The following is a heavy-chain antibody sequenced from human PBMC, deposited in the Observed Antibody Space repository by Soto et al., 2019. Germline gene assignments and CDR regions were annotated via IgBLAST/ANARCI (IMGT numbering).Heavy chain of an antibody. V-gene: IGHV3-23*01. D-gene: IGHD3-10*01. CDR3: AKVRASYLSASYFYYGLDV. J-gene: IGHJ6*02. CDR1: GFTFSHYV. CDR2: ISGSGSSV. Sequence: GGSLRLSCAPSGFTFSHYVLSWVRQSPERGLEWVSSISGSGSSVYVAASVRGRFIMSRDLSTNTVSLQMNSLRAEDTAVYYCAKVRASYLSASYFYYGLDVWGQGTTVTVSS.